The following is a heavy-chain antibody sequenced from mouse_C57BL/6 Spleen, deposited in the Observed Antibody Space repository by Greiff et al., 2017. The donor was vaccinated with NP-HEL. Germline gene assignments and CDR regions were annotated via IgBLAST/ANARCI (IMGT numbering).Heavy chain of an antibody. CDR1: GYTFTSYW. CDR3: AREDYRGYFDY. Sequence: VQLQQPGAELVKPGASVKLSCKASGYTFTSYWMHWVKQRPGQGLEWIGMIHPNSGSTNYNEKFKSKATLTVDKSSSTAYMQLSSLTSEDSAVYYCAREDYRGYFDYWGQGTTLTVSS. CDR2: IHPNSGST. D-gene: IGHD2-13*01. J-gene: IGHJ2*01. V-gene: IGHV1-64*01.